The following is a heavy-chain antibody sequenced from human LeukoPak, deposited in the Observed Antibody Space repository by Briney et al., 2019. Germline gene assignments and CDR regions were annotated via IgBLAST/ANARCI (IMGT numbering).Heavy chain of an antibody. CDR1: GFTFSSYW. CDR3: ARDRVGATDYFDY. D-gene: IGHD1-26*01. CDR2: INEDGSGK. J-gene: IGHJ4*02. V-gene: IGHV3-7*01. Sequence: GGSLRLSCAASGFTFSSYWMSWVRQAPGKGLEWVGNINEDGSGKSYVDSVKGRFTISRDNAKNSLYLQMNSLRAEDTAVYYCARDRVGATDYFDYWGQGTLVTASS.